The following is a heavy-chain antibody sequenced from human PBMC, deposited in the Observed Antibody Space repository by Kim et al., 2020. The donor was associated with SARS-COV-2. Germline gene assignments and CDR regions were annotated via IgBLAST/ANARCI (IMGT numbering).Heavy chain of an antibody. D-gene: IGHD6-13*01. CDR2: IYYSGST. CDR1: GGSISSSSYY. J-gene: IGHJ4*02. V-gene: IGHV4-39*01. Sequence: SETLSLTCTVSGGSISSSSYYWGWIRQPPGKGLEWIGSIYYSGSTYYNPSLKSRVTISVDTSKNQFSLKLSSVTAADTAVYYCARWQQQLVRSFDYWGQG. CDR3: ARWQQQLVRSFDY.